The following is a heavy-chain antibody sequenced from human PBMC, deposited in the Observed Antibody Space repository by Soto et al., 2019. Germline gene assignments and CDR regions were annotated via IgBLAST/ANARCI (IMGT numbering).Heavy chain of an antibody. Sequence: EVQLVESGGGLVQPGGSLRLSCADSGFTFRSYSMNWVRQAPGKGLEWLSYISSISTTIYYADSVKGRFTISRDNAKNSLYLQMNSLGDEDTAVYYCARVSGSYSTSNDHWGQGTLVTVSS. CDR2: ISSISTTI. V-gene: IGHV3-48*02. D-gene: IGHD3-10*01. J-gene: IGHJ5*02. CDR3: ARVSGSYSTSNDH. CDR1: GFTFRSYS.